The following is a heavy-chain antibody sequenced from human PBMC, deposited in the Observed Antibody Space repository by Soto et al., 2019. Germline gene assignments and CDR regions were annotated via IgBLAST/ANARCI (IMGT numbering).Heavy chain of an antibody. V-gene: IGHV4-34*01. J-gene: IGHJ4*02. CDR3: ARISGSYRLR. Sequence: KTSETLSLTCAVYGGSFSGYYWSWIRQPPGKGLEWIGEINHSGSTNYNPSLKSRVTISVDTSKNQFSLKLSSVTAADAAVYYCARISGSYRLRWGQGTLVTVSS. D-gene: IGHD1-26*01. CDR2: INHSGST. CDR1: GGSFSGYY.